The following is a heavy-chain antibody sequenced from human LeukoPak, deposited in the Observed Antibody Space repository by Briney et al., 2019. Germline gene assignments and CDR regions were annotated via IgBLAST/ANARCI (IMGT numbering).Heavy chain of an antibody. CDR3: ARHVRYYGMDV. D-gene: IGHD2-15*01. J-gene: IGHJ6*02. CDR2: VYYSGSS. Sequence: SETLSLTCTVSGGSMSSSNYFWVWTRQPPGKGLEWIGSVYYSGSSYYTSSLKSRVIISVDTTKNQFSLKLSSVTAADTAVYRCARHVRYYGMDVWGQGATVTVSS. CDR1: GGSMSSSNYF. V-gene: IGHV4-39*01.